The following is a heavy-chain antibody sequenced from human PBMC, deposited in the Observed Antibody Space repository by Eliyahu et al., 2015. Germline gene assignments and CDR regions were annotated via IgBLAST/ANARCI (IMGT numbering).Heavy chain of an antibody. J-gene: IGHJ6*02. D-gene: IGHD4-17*01. CDR3: TKDIKAGGADV. V-gene: IGHV3-9*01. Sequence: EVQLVESGGGLVQPGGSLRLSCAASGLRLNDHAMHWVRQAPGKGLGWVSGIYWNSDRIDYADSVKGRFTTSRDNAKNSLYLQMNSLRTEDTALYYCTKDIKAGGADVWGQGTTVTVSS. CDR2: IYWNSDRI. CDR1: GLRLNDHA.